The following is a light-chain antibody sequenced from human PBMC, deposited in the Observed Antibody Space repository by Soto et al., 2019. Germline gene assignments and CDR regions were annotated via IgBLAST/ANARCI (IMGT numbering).Light chain of an antibody. CDR1: QSISSW. Sequence: DIQMTQSPSTLSASVGDRVTITCRASQSISSWLAWYQQKPGKAPKLLIYDASSLESGVPSRFSGSGSGTECTLTISSLQPDDVATYYCQQYKSYWTFGQGTKVEIK. J-gene: IGKJ1*01. V-gene: IGKV1-5*01. CDR2: DAS. CDR3: QQYKSYWT.